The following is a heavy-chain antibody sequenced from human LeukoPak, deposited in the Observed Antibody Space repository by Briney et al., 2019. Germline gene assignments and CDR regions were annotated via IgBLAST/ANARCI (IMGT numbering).Heavy chain of an antibody. CDR3: AKQGPIHYYMDV. CDR1: GFTFSSYG. J-gene: IGHJ6*03. Sequence: GRSLRLSCAASGFTFSSYGMHWVRQAPGKGLEWVAVIWYGGSNKYYADSVKGRLTISRDNSKNTLYLQMNSLRAEDTAVYYCAKQGPIHYYMDVWGKGTTVTVSS. CDR2: IWYGGSNK. V-gene: IGHV3-30*18.